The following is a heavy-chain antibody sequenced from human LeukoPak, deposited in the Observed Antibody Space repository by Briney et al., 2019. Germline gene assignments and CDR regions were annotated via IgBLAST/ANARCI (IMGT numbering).Heavy chain of an antibody. CDR1: GFTFSSYS. Sequence: GGSLRLSCAASGFTFSSYSMNWVRQAPGKGLEWVSSISSSSSYIYYADSVKGRFTISRDNAKNSLYLQMNSLRAEDTAVYYCARTGGSYPYYFEYWGQGTLVTVSS. J-gene: IGHJ4*02. V-gene: IGHV3-21*01. CDR2: ISSSSSYI. D-gene: IGHD1-26*01. CDR3: ARTGGSYPYYFEY.